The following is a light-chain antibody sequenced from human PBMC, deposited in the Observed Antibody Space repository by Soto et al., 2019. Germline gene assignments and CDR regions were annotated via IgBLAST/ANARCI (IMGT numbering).Light chain of an antibody. CDR1: QSISSSY. CDR3: QQYGGTPFT. V-gene: IGKV3-20*01. Sequence: EVVLTQSPDTLSLPPGQRATLSFRASQSISSSYLAWYQQKPGQAPRLLIYGASSRAAGVPDRFSGSGSGTDFTLTISRLEPEDFAVYYCQQYGGTPFTFGPGTKVDIK. J-gene: IGKJ3*01. CDR2: GAS.